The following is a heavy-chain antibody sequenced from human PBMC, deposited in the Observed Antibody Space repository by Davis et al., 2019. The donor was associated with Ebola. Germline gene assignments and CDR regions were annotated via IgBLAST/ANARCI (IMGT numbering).Heavy chain of an antibody. CDR3: AREKAASYFDY. D-gene: IGHD6-13*01. V-gene: IGHV3-48*01. CDR1: GFTFSDSN. Sequence: GGSLRLSCAASGFTFSDSNIYWVRQAPGKGPEWISYISSSSTTIYYADSVKGRFTISRDNAKNSLYLQMNSLRAEDTAVYYCAREKAASYFDYWGQGTLVTVSS. CDR2: ISSSSTTI. J-gene: IGHJ4*02.